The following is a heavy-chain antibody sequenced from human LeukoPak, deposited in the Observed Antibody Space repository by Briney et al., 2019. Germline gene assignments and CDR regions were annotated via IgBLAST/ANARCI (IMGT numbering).Heavy chain of an antibody. CDR1: GGSFSGYY. Sequence: SETLSLTCAVYGGSFSGYYWSWIRQPPGKGLEWIGEINHSGSTNYNPSLKSRVTISVDTSKNQFSLKLSSVTAADTAVYYCARIPYYYDSSGYGRDAFDIWGQGTMVTVSS. J-gene: IGHJ3*02. CDR2: INHSGST. D-gene: IGHD3-22*01. CDR3: ARIPYYYDSSGYGRDAFDI. V-gene: IGHV4-34*01.